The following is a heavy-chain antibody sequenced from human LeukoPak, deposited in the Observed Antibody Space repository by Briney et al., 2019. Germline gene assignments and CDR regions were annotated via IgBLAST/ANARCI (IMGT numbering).Heavy chain of an antibody. J-gene: IGHJ4*02. CDR2: IYYTGST. V-gene: IGHV4-59*08. CDR1: GVSIRSYY. CDR3: ANYDGDPRY. D-gene: IGHD4-17*01. Sequence: SETLSLTCIVSGVSIRSYYWSWIRQPPGKGLEWIGYIYYTGSTSYNPSLKSRVTMSLDTSKNQFSLKLSSVTAADTAVYYCANYDGDPRYWGQGTLVTVSS.